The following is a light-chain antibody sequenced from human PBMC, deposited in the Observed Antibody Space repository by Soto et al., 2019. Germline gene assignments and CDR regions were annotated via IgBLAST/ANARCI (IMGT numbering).Light chain of an antibody. CDR3: QTWGTGIQGV. J-gene: IGLJ3*02. Sequence: QLVLTQSPSASASLGASVKLTCTLSSGHSSYAIAWHQQQPEKGPRYLMKLNSDGSHSKGDGIPDRFSGSSSGAERYLTISSLQSEDEADYYCQTWGTGIQGVFGVGTPLTVL. V-gene: IGLV4-69*01. CDR1: SGHSSYA. CDR2: LNSDGSH.